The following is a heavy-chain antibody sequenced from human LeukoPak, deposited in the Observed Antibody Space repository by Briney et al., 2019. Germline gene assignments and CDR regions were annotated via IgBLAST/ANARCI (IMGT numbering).Heavy chain of an antibody. D-gene: IGHD6-13*01. J-gene: IGHJ5*02. CDR1: GGSFSGYY. V-gene: IGHV4-34*01. CDR2: INHSGST. Sequence: SETLSLTCAVYGGSFSGYYWSWIRQPPGKGLEWIGEINHSGSTNYNPSLKSRVTISVDTSKNQFSLKLTSATAADTAVYYCARPPGIAAAWFDPWGQGTLVTVSS. CDR3: ARPPGIAAAWFDP.